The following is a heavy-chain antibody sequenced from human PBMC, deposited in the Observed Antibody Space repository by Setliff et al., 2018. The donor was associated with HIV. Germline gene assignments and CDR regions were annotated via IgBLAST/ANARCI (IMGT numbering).Heavy chain of an antibody. CDR3: EDTAVYYCARDFDWPQAC. CDR2: ISGYSGHK. V-gene: IGHV1-18*01. CDR1: GYTFSDYD. Sequence: ASVKVSCKTSGYTFSDYDVAWVRQAPGQGLEWMGWISGYSGHKSYAQNFQGRVTMTTDTSTNTAYLELRDTLYLEMNSLRVEDTAVYYCARDFDWPQACWGQGTLVTVSS. D-gene: IGHD3-9*01. J-gene: IGHJ4*02.